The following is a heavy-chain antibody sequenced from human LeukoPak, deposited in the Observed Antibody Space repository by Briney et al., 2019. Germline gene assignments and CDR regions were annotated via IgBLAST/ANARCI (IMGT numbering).Heavy chain of an antibody. CDR1: GFTLSSYA. CDR3: AKDRRPIEIVALDY. CDR2: ISVSGNT. J-gene: IGHJ4*02. Sequence: GGSLRLSCAASGFTLSSYAMSWVRQGPGKGLEWVSAISVSGNTYHADSVKGRFTISRDSSKNTLYLQMNSLRAGDAAVYYCAKDRRPIEIVALDYWGQGTLVTVSS. V-gene: IGHV3-23*01. D-gene: IGHD3-22*01.